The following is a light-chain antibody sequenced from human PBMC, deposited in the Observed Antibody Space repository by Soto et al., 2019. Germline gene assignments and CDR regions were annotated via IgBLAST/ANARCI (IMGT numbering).Light chain of an antibody. CDR3: QQLNSFPLT. Sequence: DIQMTQSTATRSAYVGDRVTITCRASQSISNWLAWYQQKPGKAPKLLIYKASTLKSGVPSRFSGSGSGTEFTLTINSLQPEDFATYYCQQLNSFPLTFGGGTKVDIK. J-gene: IGKJ4*01. CDR1: QSISNW. V-gene: IGKV1-5*03. CDR2: KAS.